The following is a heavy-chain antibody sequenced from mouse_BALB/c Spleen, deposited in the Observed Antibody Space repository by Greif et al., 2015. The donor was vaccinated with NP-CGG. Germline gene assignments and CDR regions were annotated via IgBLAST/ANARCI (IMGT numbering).Heavy chain of an antibody. CDR1: GYAFSRYS. J-gene: IGHJ1*01. Sequence: VKLMVSGAELVRPGSSVKISCKASGYAFSRYSMTWVKQRPGQGLEWIGQIYPGDGDTNYNGKFKGKATLTADKSSSTAYMHHSSLPPEDYAVDFCARQDYGPRYFDDRGAETTVPVSS. CDR2: IYPGDGDT. V-gene: IGHV1-80*01. D-gene: IGHD1-2*01. CDR3: ARQDYGPRYFDD.